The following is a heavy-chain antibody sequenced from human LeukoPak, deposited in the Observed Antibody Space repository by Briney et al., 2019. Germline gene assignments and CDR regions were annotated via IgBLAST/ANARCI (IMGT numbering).Heavy chain of an antibody. V-gene: IGHV3-74*01. Sequence: QAGGSLRLSCEASGFTFSRYWMHWVRQGPGKGLVWVSRIKSDGSSTSYADSVKGRFTISRNNAKNTLYLQMNSLRDEDTAVYYCARESGYHGSGFDPWGQGTLVTVSS. CDR3: ARESGYHGSGFDP. CDR1: GFTFSRYW. D-gene: IGHD3-10*01. CDR2: IKSDGSST. J-gene: IGHJ5*02.